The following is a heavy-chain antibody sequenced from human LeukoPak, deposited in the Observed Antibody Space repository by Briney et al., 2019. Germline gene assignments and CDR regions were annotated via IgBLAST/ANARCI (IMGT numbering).Heavy chain of an antibody. CDR3: ARGVRSWYFNY. CDR1: GYTFTSYD. J-gene: IGHJ4*02. V-gene: IGHV1-8*01. CDR2: MNPNSGNT. D-gene: IGHD6-13*01. Sequence: GASVKVSCKASGYTFTSYDIDWVRQATGQGLEWMGWMNPNSGNTGYAQKFQGRVTMTRNTSISTAYMELSSLTSEDTAVYYCARGVRSWYFNYWGQGTLVTVSS.